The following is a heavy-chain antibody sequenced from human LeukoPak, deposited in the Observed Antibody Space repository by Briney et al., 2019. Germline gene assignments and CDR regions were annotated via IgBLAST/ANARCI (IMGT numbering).Heavy chain of an antibody. V-gene: IGHV1-69*04. D-gene: IGHD2-21*02. J-gene: IGHJ6*02. CDR3: ASWSSYCGGDCYSNYYYYGMDV. CDR2: IIPILGIA. CDR1: GGTLSSYA. Sequence: SVKVSCKASGGTLSSYAISWVRQAPGQGLEWMGRIIPILGIANYAQKFQGRVTITADKSTSTAYMELSSLRSEDTAVYYCASWSSYCGGDCYSNYYYYGMDVWGQGTTVTVSS.